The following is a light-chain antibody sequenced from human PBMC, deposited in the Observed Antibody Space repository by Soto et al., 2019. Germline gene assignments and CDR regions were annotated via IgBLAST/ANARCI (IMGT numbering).Light chain of an antibody. V-gene: IGKV1-12*01. J-gene: IGKJ3*01. Sequence: DIQMTQSPSSVSASVGDRVTITCRASQGIGSCLAWYQQKPGKTPKLLIYAAASLQIGVPSRFSASCSGTEFTLTISCLQPEDLAAYYCQQYNSVPLTFGPGTKVDLK. CDR2: AAA. CDR3: QQYNSVPLT. CDR1: QGIGSC.